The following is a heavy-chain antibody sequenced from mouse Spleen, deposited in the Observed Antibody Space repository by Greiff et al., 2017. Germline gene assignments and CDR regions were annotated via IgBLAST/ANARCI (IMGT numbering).Heavy chain of an antibody. Sequence: VQLKESGPGMVKPSQSLSLTCTVTGYSITSGYDWHWIRHFPGNKLEWMGYISYSGSTNYNPSLKSRISITHDTSKNHFFLKLNSVTTEDTATXYCARGGRGGFAYWGQGTLVTVSA. V-gene: IGHV3-1*01. D-gene: IGHD3-3*01. CDR1: GYSITSGYD. J-gene: IGHJ3*01. CDR3: ARGGRGGFAY. CDR2: ISYSGST.